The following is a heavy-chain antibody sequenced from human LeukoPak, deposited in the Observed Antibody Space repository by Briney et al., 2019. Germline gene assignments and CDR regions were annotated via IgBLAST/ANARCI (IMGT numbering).Heavy chain of an antibody. Sequence: PSETLSLTCTVSGGSISSYYWNWIPQPPGKGLEWIGYIYTSGSTTYNPSLKSRVTISVDTSKNQFSLKLSSVTAADTAVYYCARHKAFIVGATSHFAYWGQGTLVTVSS. CDR2: IYTSGST. D-gene: IGHD1-26*01. CDR3: ARHKAFIVGATSHFAY. V-gene: IGHV4-4*09. CDR1: GGSISSYY. J-gene: IGHJ4*02.